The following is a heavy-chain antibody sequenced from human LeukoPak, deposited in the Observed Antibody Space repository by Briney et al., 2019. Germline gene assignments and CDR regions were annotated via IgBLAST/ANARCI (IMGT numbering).Heavy chain of an antibody. V-gene: IGHV4-39*01. CDR1: GGSISSSSYC. CDR2: IYYSGST. J-gene: IGHJ4*02. D-gene: IGHD2-15*01. CDR3: ARLMPGYCSGGSCYDFDY. Sequence: SETLSLTCTVSGGSISSSSYCWGWIRQPPGKGLEWIGSIYYSGSTYYNPSLKSRVTISVDTSKNQFSLKLSSVTAADTAVYYCARLMPGYCSGGSCYDFDYWGQGTLVTVSS.